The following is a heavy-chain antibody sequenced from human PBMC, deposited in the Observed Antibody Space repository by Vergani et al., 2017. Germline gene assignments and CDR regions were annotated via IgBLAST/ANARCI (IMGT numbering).Heavy chain of an antibody. Sequence: QVQLAESGGGVVQPGRSLRLSCATSGLTLKNYGIHWVRQAPGKGLEWVAVISDDGNNKYYADFVQGRFTISRDNSKNTVYLQMNSLKIEDTATYYCAKGEDGWTWGQGTLVTVSS. V-gene: IGHV3-30*18. CDR3: AKGEDGWT. J-gene: IGHJ5*02. CDR1: GLTLKNYG. D-gene: IGHD5-24*01. CDR2: ISDDGNNK.